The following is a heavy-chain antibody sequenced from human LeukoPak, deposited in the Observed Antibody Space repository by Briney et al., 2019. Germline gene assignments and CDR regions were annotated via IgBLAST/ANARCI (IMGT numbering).Heavy chain of an antibody. CDR2: MYISGNT. CDR1: GGSISNYC. V-gene: IGHV4-4*07. CDR3: ASQYYYDTSGYYDSLYFQH. D-gene: IGHD3-22*01. J-gene: IGHJ1*01. Sequence: SETLSLTCTVSGGSISNYCWSWIRQSAGKGLEWIGRMYISGNTNYNPSLKSRVTMSIDTSKNQFSLKLSSVTAADTAVCYCASQYYYDTSGYYDSLYFQHWGQGALVTVSS.